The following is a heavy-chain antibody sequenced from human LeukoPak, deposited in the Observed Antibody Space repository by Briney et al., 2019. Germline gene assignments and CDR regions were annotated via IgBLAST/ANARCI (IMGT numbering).Heavy chain of an antibody. Sequence: ASVKVSCKASGYTFTSYYMHWVRQAPGQGLEWMGIINPNGGSTTYAQKFQGRVTVTRDMSTSTVYTQLSSLTSEDTAVYFCAREGVGSTDRWGQGTLVTVSS. J-gene: IGHJ5*02. CDR2: INPNGGST. D-gene: IGHD2-2*01. CDR3: AREGVGSTDR. V-gene: IGHV1-46*01. CDR1: GYTFTSYY.